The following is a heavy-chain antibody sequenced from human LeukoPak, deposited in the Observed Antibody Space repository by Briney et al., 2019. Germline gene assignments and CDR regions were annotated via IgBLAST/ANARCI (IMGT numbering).Heavy chain of an antibody. CDR1: GGSFSGYY. CDR2: INHSGST. D-gene: IGHD2-2*01. CDR3: ARGPRPFCSSTSCPPAYYGMDV. Sequence: PSGTLSLTCAVYGGSFSGYYWSWIRQPPGKGLEWIGEINHSGSTNYNPSLKSRVTTSVDTSKNQFSLRLSSVTAADTAVYYCARGPRPFCSSTSCPPAYYGMDVWGQGTTVTVSS. J-gene: IGHJ6*02. V-gene: IGHV4-34*01.